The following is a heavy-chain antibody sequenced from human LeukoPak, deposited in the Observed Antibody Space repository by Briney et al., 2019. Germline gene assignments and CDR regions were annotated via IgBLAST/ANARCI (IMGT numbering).Heavy chain of an antibody. D-gene: IGHD1-1*01. CDR2: IYYSGST. Sequence: SETLSLTCTVSGGTIRSYYWNWIRQPPGKGLEWIGYIYYSGSTNYNPSLKSRVTISLDTSKNQFSLKLNSVTAADTAVYYCTRRVATTGIYAFDIWGQGTMVTVSS. V-gene: IGHV4-59*01. CDR3: TRRVATTGIYAFDI. J-gene: IGHJ3*02. CDR1: GGTIRSYY.